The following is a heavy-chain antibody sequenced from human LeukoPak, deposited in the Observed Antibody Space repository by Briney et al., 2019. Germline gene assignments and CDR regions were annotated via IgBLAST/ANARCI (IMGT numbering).Heavy chain of an antibody. D-gene: IGHD2-21*02. CDR2: MNPNSGNT. V-gene: IGHV1-8*01. CDR3: ARLPRGLLDNWFDP. J-gene: IGHJ5*02. Sequence: ASVKVSCKASGYTFTSYDINWVRQATGQGLEWMGWMNPNSGNTGYAQKFQGRVTMTRNTSISTAYMELSSLRSDDTAVYYCARLPRGLLDNWFDPWGQGTLVTVSS. CDR1: GYTFTSYD.